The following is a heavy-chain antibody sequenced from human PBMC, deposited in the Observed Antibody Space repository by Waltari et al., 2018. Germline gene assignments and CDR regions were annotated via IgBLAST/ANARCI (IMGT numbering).Heavy chain of an antibody. CDR1: GGSISSYY. D-gene: IGHD3-3*01. J-gene: IGHJ3*02. CDR2: IYYSGST. Sequence: QVQLQESGPGLVKPSETLSLTCTVSGGSISSYYWSWIRQPPGKGLEGIGYIYYSGSTNYNPSLKSRVTRSVDTSKNQFSLKLSSVTAADTAVYYCARGARRVESGAFDIWGQGTMVTVSS. V-gene: IGHV4-59*01. CDR3: ARGARRVESGAFDI.